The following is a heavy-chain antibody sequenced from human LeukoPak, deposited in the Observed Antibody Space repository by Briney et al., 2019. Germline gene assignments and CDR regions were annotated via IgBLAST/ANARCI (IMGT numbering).Heavy chain of an antibody. V-gene: IGHV1-24*01. D-gene: IGHD1-26*01. CDR3: AREAWYGSYHYFDY. Sequence: ASVKVPCKVFGYTLTELSMHWVRQAPGKGLEWMGGFDPEDGETIYAQKFQGRVTMTEDTSTDTAYMELSSLRSEDTAVYYCAREAWYGSYHYFDYWGQGTLVTVSS. J-gene: IGHJ4*02. CDR1: GYTLTELS. CDR2: FDPEDGET.